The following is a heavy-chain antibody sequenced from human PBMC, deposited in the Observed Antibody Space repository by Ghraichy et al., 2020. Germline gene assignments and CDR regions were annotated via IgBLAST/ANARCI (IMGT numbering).Heavy chain of an antibody. V-gene: IGHV4-39*02. CDR3: ARRGYIAAAGYYFDY. J-gene: IGHJ4*02. Sequence: GSLSLTCTVSGGSISSPSCYWDWIRQPPGKGLEWIGIIYYSGSTYYNPSLRSRLTISVDMSKNHFSLRLNSMTAADTAVYYCARRGYIAAAGYYFDYWGQGTLVTVSS. D-gene: IGHD6-13*01. CDR1: GGSISSPSCY. CDR2: IYYSGST.